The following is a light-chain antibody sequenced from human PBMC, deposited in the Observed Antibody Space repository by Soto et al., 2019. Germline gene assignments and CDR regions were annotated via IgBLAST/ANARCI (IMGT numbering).Light chain of an antibody. J-gene: IGKJ2*01. CDR3: QQYDSYPPYT. Sequence: DIQMTQSPSTLSASVGDRVTSTCRASQSISIWLAWYQQKPGRAPKLLIYKASSLQSGVPSRFSGSGSETEFTLTISSLQPDDFATYYCQQYDSYPPYTFGQGTKLEIK. V-gene: IGKV1-5*03. CDR2: KAS. CDR1: QSISIW.